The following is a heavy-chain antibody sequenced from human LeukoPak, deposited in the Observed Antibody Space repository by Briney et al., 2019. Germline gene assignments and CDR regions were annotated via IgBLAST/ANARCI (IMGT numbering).Heavy chain of an antibody. CDR2: ISAYNGNT. CDR1: GYTFTSYG. D-gene: IGHD3-22*01. V-gene: IGHV1-18*01. Sequence: GASVKVSCKASGYTFTSYGISWVRQAPGQGLEWMGWISAYNGNTNYAQKLQGRVTMTTDTSTSTAYMEPRSLRSDDTAVYYCARAIKEYYYDSSGCYYFDYWGQGTLVTVSS. J-gene: IGHJ4*02. CDR3: ARAIKEYYYDSSGCYYFDY.